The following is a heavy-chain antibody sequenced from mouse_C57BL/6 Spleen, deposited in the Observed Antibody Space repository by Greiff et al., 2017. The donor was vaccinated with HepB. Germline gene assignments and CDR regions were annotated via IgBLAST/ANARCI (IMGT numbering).Heavy chain of an antibody. J-gene: IGHJ2*01. D-gene: IGHD1-1*01. CDR3: ARHFSTEGDFDY. Sequence: QVQLQQSGTELVKPGASVKLSCKASGYTFTSYWMHWVKQRPGQGLEWIGNINPSNGGTNYNEKFKSKATLTVDKSSSTAYMQLSSLTSEDSAVYYCARHFSTEGDFDYWGQGTTLTVSS. CDR1: GYTFTSYW. V-gene: IGHV1-53*01. CDR2: INPSNGGT.